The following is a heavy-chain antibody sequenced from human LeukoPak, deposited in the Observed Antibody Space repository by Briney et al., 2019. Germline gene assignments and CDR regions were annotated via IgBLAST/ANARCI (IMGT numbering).Heavy chain of an antibody. J-gene: IGHJ4*02. D-gene: IGHD6-13*01. Sequence: GGSLRLSCAASGFTFSDYYMSWIRQAPGKGLEWVSYISHSGITKYYADSVKGRFTISRDNAKNSLYLQMNSLRAEDTAVYYCARRARAAAFDYWGQGTLVTVSS. CDR3: ARRARAAAFDY. CDR2: ISHSGITK. V-gene: IGHV3-11*01. CDR1: GFTFSDYY.